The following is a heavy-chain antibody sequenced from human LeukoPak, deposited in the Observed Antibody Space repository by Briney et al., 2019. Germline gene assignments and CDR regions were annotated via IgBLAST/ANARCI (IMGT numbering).Heavy chain of an antibody. V-gene: IGHV3-48*03. CDR2: FRGSGRYT. Sequence: GGSLRLFCAASGFRLSNYEMNWVRQASGKGLGWVSYFRGSGRYTYYTASVKCRFTMSRDDTNSSLDLQVMSLRAGDAALYFCARSANLYAFDSWGQGTLVTVSS. CDR3: ARSANLYAFDS. J-gene: IGHJ4*02. CDR1: GFRLSNYE. D-gene: IGHD2-15*01.